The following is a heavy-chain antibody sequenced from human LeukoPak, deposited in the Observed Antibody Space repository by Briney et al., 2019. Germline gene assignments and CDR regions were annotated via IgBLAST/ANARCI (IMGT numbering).Heavy chain of an antibody. CDR2: ISTSGGIT. V-gene: IGHV3-23*01. CDR3: ARYYAMDV. Sequence: PGGSLRLSCAASGFTFSSSGMSWVRQAPGKGLEWVSTISTSGGITYYTDSVKGRFTISRDNSKNTLYLQMNSLRAEDTAVYYSARYYAMDVWGQGTTVTVSS. CDR1: GFTFSSSG. J-gene: IGHJ6*02.